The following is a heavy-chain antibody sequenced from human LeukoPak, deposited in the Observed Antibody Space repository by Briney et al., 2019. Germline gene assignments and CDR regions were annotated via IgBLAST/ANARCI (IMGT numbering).Heavy chain of an antibody. J-gene: IGHJ4*02. CDR2: ISYDGSTK. D-gene: IGHD3-22*01. CDR1: VFRFSTYG. V-gene: IGHV3-30-3*01. Sequence: PGGSLRLSCAASVFRFSTYGVHWVRQAPGKGLEWEALISYDGSTKYYADSVTGRFTISRDNSKNTLYLQMSSLRIEDTAVYYCARGYYYDSSAYPAHFDHWGQGTLVTVSS. CDR3: ARGYYYDSSAYPAHFDH.